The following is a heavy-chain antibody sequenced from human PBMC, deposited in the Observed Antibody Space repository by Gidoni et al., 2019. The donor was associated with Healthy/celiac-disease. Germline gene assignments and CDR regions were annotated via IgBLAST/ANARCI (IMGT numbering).Heavy chain of an antibody. CDR3: AKDLNSITMVRGVMRDTFWGYYYGMDV. Sequence: VQPVESGGGWVQPGRSLRLSSAASGSTFDDYALHCVRQAPGKGLEWVSGISWNSGSIGYADSVKGRFTISRDNAKKSLYLQMNSLRAEDTALYYCAKDLNSITMVRGVMRDTFWGYYYGMDVWGQGTTVTVSS. D-gene: IGHD3-10*01. CDR2: ISWNSGSI. J-gene: IGHJ6*02. V-gene: IGHV3-9*01. CDR1: GSTFDDYA.